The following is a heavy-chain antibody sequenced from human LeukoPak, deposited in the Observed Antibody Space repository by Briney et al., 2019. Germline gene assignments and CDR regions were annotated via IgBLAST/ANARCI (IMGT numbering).Heavy chain of an antibody. CDR2: INTYSGNT. CDR1: GYTFTNYG. Sequence: ASVKVSCKASGYTFTNYGITWVRQAPGQGLEWMGWINTYSGNTNYAQRLQGRVTMTTDTSTSTAYMELRGLRSDDTAIYYCARDVDPYRYGLMFDSWGQGTLVTVSS. J-gene: IGHJ4*02. D-gene: IGHD5-18*01. CDR3: ARDVDPYRYGLMFDS. V-gene: IGHV1-18*01.